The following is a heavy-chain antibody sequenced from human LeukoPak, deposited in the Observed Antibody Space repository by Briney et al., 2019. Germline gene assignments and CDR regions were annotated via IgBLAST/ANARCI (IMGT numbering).Heavy chain of an antibody. CDR1: GFTFSSYA. CDR2: ISGSGGST. D-gene: IGHD6-13*01. Sequence: PGGSLRLSCAASGFTFSSYAMSWVRQAPGKGLEWVSGISGSGGSTYYADSVKGRFTISRDNSRNTLYLQMNSPRAEDTAVYYCAIHPGYSSGWYEVNYWGQGTLVTVSS. J-gene: IGHJ4*02. V-gene: IGHV3-23*01. CDR3: AIHPGYSSGWYEVNY.